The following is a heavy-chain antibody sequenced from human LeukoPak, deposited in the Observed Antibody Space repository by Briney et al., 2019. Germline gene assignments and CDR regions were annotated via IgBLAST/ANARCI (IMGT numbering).Heavy chain of an antibody. D-gene: IGHD2-2*01. CDR1: GFTFSSYG. Sequence: GGSLRLSCAASGFTFSSYGMHWVRQAPGKGLEWVAFIRYDGSNKYYADSVKGRFTISRDNAKNSLYLQMNSLRAEDTAVYYCARGRCSTTSCYGYNWFDPWGQGTLVTVSS. V-gene: IGHV3-30*02. J-gene: IGHJ5*02. CDR2: IRYDGSNK. CDR3: ARGRCSTTSCYGYNWFDP.